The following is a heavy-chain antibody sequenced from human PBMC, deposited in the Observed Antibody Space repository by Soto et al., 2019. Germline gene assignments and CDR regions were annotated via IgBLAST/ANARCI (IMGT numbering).Heavy chain of an antibody. D-gene: IGHD3-9*01. Sequence: GGSLRLSCAASGYTFSDSAMHWVRQASGKGLEWVGRIRSKANSYATAYAASVKGRFTISRDDSKNTAYLQMNSLKTEDTAVYYCTTRYYDILTGYQGIDYWGQGTLVTVSS. V-gene: IGHV3-73*01. CDR1: GYTFSDSA. CDR3: TTRYYDILTGYQGIDY. CDR2: IRSKANSYAT. J-gene: IGHJ4*02.